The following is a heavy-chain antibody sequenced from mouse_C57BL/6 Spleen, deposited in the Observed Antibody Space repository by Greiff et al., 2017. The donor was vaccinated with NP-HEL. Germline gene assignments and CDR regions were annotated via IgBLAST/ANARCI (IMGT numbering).Heavy chain of an antibody. CDR1: GYSITSGYD. V-gene: IGHV3-1*01. D-gene: IGHD1-1*01. CDR3: EREETTVGYFDV. Sequence: VQLQQSGPGMVKPSQSLSLTCTVTGYSITSGYDWHWIRHFPGNKLEWMGYISYSGSTNYNPSLKSRISITHDTSTNHFFLKLNSVTTEDTATYYCEREETTVGYFDVWGTGTTVTVSS. J-gene: IGHJ1*03. CDR2: ISYSGST.